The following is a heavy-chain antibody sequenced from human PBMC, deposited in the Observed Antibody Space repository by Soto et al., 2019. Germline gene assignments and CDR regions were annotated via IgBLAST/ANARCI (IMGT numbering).Heavy chain of an antibody. CDR3: ARVELSCSGGSCFPEGYFQH. V-gene: IGHV1-18*01. CDR2: ISAYNGNT. CDR1: GYTFISYG. J-gene: IGHJ1*01. Sequence: QVLLVQSGAEVKKSGASVKVSCKASGYTFISYGFSWVRQAPGQGLEWMGWISAYNGNTNYAQKLQGRVTMTTDTSTSTAYMELRSLRSDDTAVYYCARVELSCSGGSCFPEGYFQHWGQGTLVTVSS. D-gene: IGHD2-15*01.